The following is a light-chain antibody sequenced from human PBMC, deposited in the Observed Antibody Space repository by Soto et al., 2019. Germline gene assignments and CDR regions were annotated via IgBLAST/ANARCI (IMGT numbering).Light chain of an antibody. V-gene: IGKV1-27*01. J-gene: IGKJ1*01. CDR3: QKYNSAPRT. Sequence: DFQMTQSPSSLSASVGDRVTITCRASQGISSYLAWYQQKPGKVPRLLIYAASTLQSGVPSRFSGSGSGTDFTLTISSLQPEDVATYYCQKYNSAPRTFDQGTKVEIK. CDR2: AAS. CDR1: QGISSY.